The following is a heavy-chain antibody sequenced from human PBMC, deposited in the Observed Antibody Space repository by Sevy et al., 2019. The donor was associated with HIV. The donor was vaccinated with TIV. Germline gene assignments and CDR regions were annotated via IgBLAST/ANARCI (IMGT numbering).Heavy chain of an antibody. D-gene: IGHD4-17*01. Sequence: GGSLRLSCAASGFTFSSYAMHWVRQAPGKGLEWVAVISYDGSNKYYADSVKGRFTISRDNSKNTLYLQMNSLRAEDTAVSYCARGVYDYGDYVPGIFFDYWGQGTLVTVSS. V-gene: IGHV3-30-3*01. CDR3: ARGVYDYGDYVPGIFFDY. J-gene: IGHJ4*02. CDR1: GFTFSSYA. CDR2: ISYDGSNK.